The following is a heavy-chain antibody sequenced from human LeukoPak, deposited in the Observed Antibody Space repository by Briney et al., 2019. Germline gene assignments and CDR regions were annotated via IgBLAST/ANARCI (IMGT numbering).Heavy chain of an antibody. J-gene: IGHJ4*02. CDR2: ISGSGGGT. Sequence: GGSLRLSCATSGYTFSSSAMSWVRQAPGKGLAWVSTISGSGGGTYYADSVKGRFTISRDNSNNTLYLQMNSLRAEDTAVFYCAKLFYSSGMYHFDYWGQGTLVTVSS. D-gene: IGHD3-10*01. CDR3: AKLFYSSGMYHFDY. V-gene: IGHV3-23*01. CDR1: GYTFSSSA.